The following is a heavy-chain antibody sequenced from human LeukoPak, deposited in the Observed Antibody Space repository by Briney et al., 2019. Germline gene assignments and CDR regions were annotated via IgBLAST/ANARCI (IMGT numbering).Heavy chain of an antibody. CDR1: GGSISSGSYY. J-gene: IGHJ2*01. Sequence: ASQTLSLTCSVSGGSISSGSYYWSWIRQPAGKGLEWIGRIYTSGSTNYNPSLKSRVTISVDTSKNQFSLKLRSVTAADTAVYYCARQYIDILTGYHRGELYWYFDLWGRGTLVTVSS. D-gene: IGHD3-9*01. V-gene: IGHV4-61*02. CDR2: IYTSGST. CDR3: ARQYIDILTGYHRGELYWYFDL.